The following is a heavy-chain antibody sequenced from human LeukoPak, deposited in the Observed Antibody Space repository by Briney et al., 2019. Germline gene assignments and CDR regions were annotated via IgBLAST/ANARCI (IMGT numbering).Heavy chain of an antibody. CDR2: ISWNSGSI. Sequence: GRSLRLSCAASGFTFDDYAMHWVRQAPGRGLEWVSGISWNSGSIGFADSVKGRFTISRDNAKNSLYLQMNSLRAEDTAVYYCARGGAPRVVDGLSFDPWGQGTLVTVSS. CDR3: ARGGAPRVVDGLSFDP. D-gene: IGHD2-2*01. V-gene: IGHV3-9*01. J-gene: IGHJ5*02. CDR1: GFTFDDYA.